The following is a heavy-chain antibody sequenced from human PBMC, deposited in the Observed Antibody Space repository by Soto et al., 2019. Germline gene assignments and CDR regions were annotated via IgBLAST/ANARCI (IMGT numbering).Heavy chain of an antibody. Sequence: QITLKESGPSLIKPTQTLALTCTFSGFSFNTRGVGVAWIRQPPGKNLEWLAVIYWDNDRRYRPSLTDRLSITKDMSTKQVVLTMTNVDPVDTGTYYCAHLVPGPLSFAYWGQGALVTVSS. CDR1: GFSFNTRGVG. CDR3: AHLVPGPLSFAY. CDR2: IYWDNDR. D-gene: IGHD6-19*01. V-gene: IGHV2-5*02. J-gene: IGHJ4*02.